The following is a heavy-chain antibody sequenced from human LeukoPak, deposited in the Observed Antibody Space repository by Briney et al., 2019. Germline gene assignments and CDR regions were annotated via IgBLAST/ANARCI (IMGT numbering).Heavy chain of an antibody. D-gene: IGHD3-9*01. CDR3: ARFGDLLTGYSNYYFDN. CDR1: GFIFSSYE. V-gene: IGHV3-48*03. Sequence: GGSLRLSCSASGFIFSSYEMNWVRQAPGKGLEWVSYISSSGSPIYYADSVKGRFTISRDNAKNSLYLQMNSLRAEDTAVYYCARFGDLLTGYSNYYFDNWGQGTLVTVSS. CDR2: ISSSGSPI. J-gene: IGHJ4*02.